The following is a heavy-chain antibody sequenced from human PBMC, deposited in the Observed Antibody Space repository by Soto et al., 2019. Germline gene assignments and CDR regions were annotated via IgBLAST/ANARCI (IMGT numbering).Heavy chain of an antibody. CDR2: IRTKANSYAT. Sequence: EVQLVESGGGLVQPGESLKLSCAASGFTFRGSAMHWVRQASGKGLEWVGRIRTKANSYATAYAASVQGRFTISRDDSKSTAYQQMNSLKTEDTAVYYCTGSLLAYCSGGKCHTDYYYYGMEVWGPGTAVTVSS. J-gene: IGHJ6*02. CDR3: TGSLLAYCSGGKCHTDYYYYGMEV. V-gene: IGHV3-73*02. D-gene: IGHD2-15*01. CDR1: GFTFRGSA.